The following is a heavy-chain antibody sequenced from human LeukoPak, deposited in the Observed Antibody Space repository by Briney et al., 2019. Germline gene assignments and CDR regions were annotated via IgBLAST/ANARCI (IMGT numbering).Heavy chain of an antibody. CDR2: ISSSSGYI. D-gene: IGHD3-10*01. CDR1: GFTFSSYS. J-gene: IGHJ6*02. Sequence: PGGSLRLSCAASGFTFSSYSMNWVRQAPGKGLEWVSSISSSSGYIYYEDSVKGRFTISRDTAKNSLYLQMNSLRAEDTAVYYCAIPPLSGTGSSRPLAEIDVWGQGTTATVSS. V-gene: IGHV3-21*01. CDR3: AIPPLSGTGSSRPLAEIDV.